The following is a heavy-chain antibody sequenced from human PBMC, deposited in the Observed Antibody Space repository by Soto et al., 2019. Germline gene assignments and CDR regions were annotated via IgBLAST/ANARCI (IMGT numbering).Heavy chain of an antibody. CDR2: INHSGST. J-gene: IGHJ6*02. CDR3: ARGCIFRRYFDWLPDYYYYGMDV. V-gene: IGHV4-34*01. CDR1: GGSFSGYY. D-gene: IGHD3-9*01. Sequence: SETLSLTCGVYGGSFSGYYWSWIRQPPGKGPEWIGEINHSGSTNYNPSLKSRVTISVDTSKNQFSLKLSSVTAADTAVYYCARGCIFRRYFDWLPDYYYYGMDVWGQGTTVTVSS.